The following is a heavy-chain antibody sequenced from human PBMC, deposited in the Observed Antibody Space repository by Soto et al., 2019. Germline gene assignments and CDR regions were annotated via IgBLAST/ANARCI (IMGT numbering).Heavy chain of an antibody. Sequence: GGSLRLSCAASGFTFSSYAMSWVRQAPGKGLEWVSGISGSGGSTYYADSVKGRFTISRDNSKNTLYLQMDSLRAEDTAIYYCVLEVRAKSFDHWGQGTLVTVSS. CDR3: VLEVRAKSFDH. CDR1: GFTFSSYA. J-gene: IGHJ4*02. V-gene: IGHV3-23*01. CDR2: ISGSGGST.